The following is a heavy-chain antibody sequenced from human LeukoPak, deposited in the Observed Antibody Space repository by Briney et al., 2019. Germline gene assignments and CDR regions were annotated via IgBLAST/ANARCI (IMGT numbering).Heavy chain of an antibody. Sequence: GGSLRLSCAASGFTFSSYEMNWVRQAPGKGLEWVSYISSSGSTIYYADSVKGRFTISRDKAKNTLYLQMNSLRAEDTAVYYCAELGITMIGGVWGKGTTVTISS. CDR2: ISSSGSTI. V-gene: IGHV3-48*03. CDR1: GFTFSSYE. CDR3: AELGITMIGGV. D-gene: IGHD3-10*02. J-gene: IGHJ6*04.